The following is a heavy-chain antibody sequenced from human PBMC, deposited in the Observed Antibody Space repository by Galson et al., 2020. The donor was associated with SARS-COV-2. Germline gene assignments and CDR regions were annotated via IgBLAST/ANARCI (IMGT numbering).Heavy chain of an antibody. D-gene: IGHD6-13*01. CDR1: GYTLISYG. J-gene: IGHJ4*02. CDR2: ISDYKGNT. CDR3: ARAWDSNTWRTYFDY. Sequence: ASVNVSCKASGYTLISYGLSWVRQAPGQGLAWMGWISDYKGNTNYAQRLQGRVTMTTDTSTRTAYMELRSLRSDDTAVYYCARAWDSNTWRTYFDYWGQGTLVTVSS. V-gene: IGHV1-18*01.